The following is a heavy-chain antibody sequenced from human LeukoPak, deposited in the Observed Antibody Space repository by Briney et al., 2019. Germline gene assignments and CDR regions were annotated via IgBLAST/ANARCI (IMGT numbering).Heavy chain of an antibody. V-gene: IGHV4-30-4*01. Sequence: PSQTLSLTCTVSGGSISSGDYYWSWIRQPPGKGLEWIGYIYYSGSTYYNPSLKSRVTISVDTSKYQFSLKLSSVTAADTAVYYCARVVRGGYSYGIHDYWGQGTLVTVSS. CDR1: GGSISSGDYY. J-gene: IGHJ4*02. CDR3: ARVVRGGYSYGIHDY. D-gene: IGHD5-18*01. CDR2: IYYSGST.